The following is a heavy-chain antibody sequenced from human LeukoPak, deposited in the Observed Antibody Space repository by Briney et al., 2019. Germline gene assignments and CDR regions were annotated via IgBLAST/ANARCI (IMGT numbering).Heavy chain of an antibody. D-gene: IGHD5-18*01. Sequence: ASVKASCKASGYTFTGYYMHWVRQAPGQGLEWMGRINPNSGGTNYAQKFQGRVTMTRDTSIGTAYMELSRLRSDDTAVYYCARERIYSYRTNNWFDPWGQGTLVTVSS. J-gene: IGHJ5*02. CDR2: INPNSGGT. CDR3: ARERIYSYRTNNWFDP. CDR1: GYTFTGYY. V-gene: IGHV1-2*06.